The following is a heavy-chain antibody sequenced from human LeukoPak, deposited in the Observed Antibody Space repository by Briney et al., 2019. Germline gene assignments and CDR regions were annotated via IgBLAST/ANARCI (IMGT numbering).Heavy chain of an antibody. CDR1: GFTFSSYE. V-gene: IGHV3-48*03. Sequence: GGSLRLSCAASGFTFSSYEMNWVRQAPGKGLEWVSYISSSGSTIYYADSVKGRFTISRDNAKKSLYLQMNSLRAEDTAVYYCARAPWIVANDAFDIWGQGTMVTVSS. CDR3: ARAPWIVANDAFDI. D-gene: IGHD5-12*01. J-gene: IGHJ3*02. CDR2: ISSSGSTI.